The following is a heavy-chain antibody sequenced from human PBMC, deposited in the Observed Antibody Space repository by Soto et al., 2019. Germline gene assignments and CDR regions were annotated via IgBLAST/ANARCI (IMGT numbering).Heavy chain of an antibody. CDR3: ARDRPHSSWYLSFDY. CDR2: ISSSGSTI. CDR1: GFTFSYYY. V-gene: IGHV3-11*01. J-gene: IGHJ4*02. D-gene: IGHD6-13*01. Sequence: GGSLRLSFAASGFTFSYYYMSWIRQAPGKGLEWVSYISSSGSTIYYADSVKGRFTISRDNAKNSLYLQMNSLRAEDTAVYYCARDRPHSSWYLSFDYWGQGTLVTVSS.